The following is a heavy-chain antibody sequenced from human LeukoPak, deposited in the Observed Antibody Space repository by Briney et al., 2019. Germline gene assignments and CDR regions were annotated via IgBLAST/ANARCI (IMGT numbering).Heavy chain of an antibody. CDR3: ARHRTYKMLRFDY. CDR1: GGSISSYY. V-gene: IGHV4-39*01. J-gene: IGHJ4*02. D-gene: IGHD1-14*01. Sequence: SETLSLTCTVSGGSISSYYWGWIRQPPGKGLEWIGSIYYSGSTYYNPSLKSRVTISVDTSKNQFSLKLSSVTAADTAVYYCARHRTYKMLRFDYWGQGTLVTVSS. CDR2: IYYSGST.